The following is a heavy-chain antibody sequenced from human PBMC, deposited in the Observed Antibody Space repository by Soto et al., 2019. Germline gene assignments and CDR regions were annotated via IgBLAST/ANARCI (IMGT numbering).Heavy chain of an antibody. D-gene: IGHD2-15*01. J-gene: IGHJ3*02. V-gene: IGHV1-2*02. CDR1: GYTFTGYY. CDR3: ARDYCSGGSCWNAFDI. Sequence: GASAKVSCKAPGYTFTGYYMHWVRQAPGQGLEWMGRIIPIIGSTNYAQKFQGRVTITTDTSTSTAYMELSSLRSEDTAVYYCARDYCSGGSCWNAFDIWGQGTMVTVS. CDR2: IIPIIGST.